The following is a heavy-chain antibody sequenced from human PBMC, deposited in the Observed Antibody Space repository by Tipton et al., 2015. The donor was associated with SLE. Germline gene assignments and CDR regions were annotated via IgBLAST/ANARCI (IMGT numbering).Heavy chain of an antibody. CDR2: IYPGDSDT. Sequence: VQLVQSGAEVKKPGESLKISCRVSGYTFANFWISWVRQTPGKGLEWMRFIYPGDSDTKYSPSFEGQVTISADKSTSTAYVQWNSLKTSDSAMYYCARDQAGLGLDFWGQGTLVTVSS. CDR1: GYTFANFW. D-gene: IGHD6-25*01. V-gene: IGHV5-51*01. CDR3: ARDQAGLGLDF. J-gene: IGHJ4*02.